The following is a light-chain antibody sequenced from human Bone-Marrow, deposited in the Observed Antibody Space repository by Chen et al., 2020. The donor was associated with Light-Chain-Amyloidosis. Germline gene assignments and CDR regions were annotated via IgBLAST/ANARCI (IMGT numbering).Light chain of an antibody. Sequence: DVGMTQSPLSLSVTLGQPASIFCRSSQSLLHTDGYTYLNWFQQRPGQSPRRLIYKVSIRDSGVPDRFSGSGSGTDFTLKISRVEAEDVGIYYCMQGISWRSFGQGTKLEI. CDR1: QSLLHTDGYTY. CDR3: MQGISWRS. CDR2: KVS. J-gene: IGKJ2*03. V-gene: IGKV2-30*02.